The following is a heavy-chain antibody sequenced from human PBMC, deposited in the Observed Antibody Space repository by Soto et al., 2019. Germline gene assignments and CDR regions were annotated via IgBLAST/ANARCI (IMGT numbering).Heavy chain of an antibody. CDR3: ARHNYGSGSTYFDY. V-gene: IGHV4-59*08. Sequence: PSETLSLTCTVSGGSISSYYWSWIRQPPGTGLEWIGYIYYSGSTNYNPSLKSRVTISVDTSKHQFSLKLNSMTAADTAVYYCARHNYGSGSTYFDYWGQGTLVTVSS. D-gene: IGHD3-10*01. J-gene: IGHJ4*02. CDR1: GGSISSYY. CDR2: IYYSGST.